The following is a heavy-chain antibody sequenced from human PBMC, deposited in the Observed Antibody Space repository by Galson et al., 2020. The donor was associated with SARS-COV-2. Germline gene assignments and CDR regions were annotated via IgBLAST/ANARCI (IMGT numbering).Heavy chain of an antibody. CDR3: ARELVLHQGLDGVDV. V-gene: IGHV3-33*01. Sequence: GGSLRLSCAASGFTFSSFAMHWVRQAPGKGLEWVALICYDGSQRFYADSVKGRFTISRDTSENTLFLELRSLRAEDTAVYYCARELVLHQGLDGVDVCGQGTTVTFSS. CDR1: GFTFSSFA. J-gene: IGHJ6*01. CDR2: ICYDGSQR. D-gene: IGHD2-15*01.